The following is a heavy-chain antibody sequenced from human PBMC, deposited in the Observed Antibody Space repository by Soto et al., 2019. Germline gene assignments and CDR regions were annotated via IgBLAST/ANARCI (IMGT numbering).Heavy chain of an antibody. V-gene: IGHV3-7*01. CDR3: ASEFNCSGGSCYGY. J-gene: IGHJ4*02. Sequence: GGSLRLSCAASGFTFSSYWMSWVRQAPGKGLEWVANIKQDGSEKYYVDSVKGRFTISRDNAKNSLYLQMNSLRAEDTAVYCCASEFNCSGGSCYGYWGQGTLVTVSS. CDR1: GFTFSSYW. D-gene: IGHD2-15*01. CDR2: IKQDGSEK.